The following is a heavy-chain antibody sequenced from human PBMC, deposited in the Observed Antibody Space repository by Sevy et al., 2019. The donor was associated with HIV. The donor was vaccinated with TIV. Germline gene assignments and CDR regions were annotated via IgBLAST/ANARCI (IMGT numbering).Heavy chain of an antibody. V-gene: IGHV5-51*01. Sequence: GESLKISCKGSGYSFTSYWIGWVRQMPGKGLEWMGIIYPGDSDPRYSPSFQGQVTISADKSISTAYLKWSSLKAPDTAMYYCARAFSYSSSWYPEGGWFDPWGQGTLVTVSS. J-gene: IGHJ5*02. CDR2: IYPGDSDP. D-gene: IGHD6-13*01. CDR3: ARAFSYSSSWYPEGGWFDP. CDR1: GYSFTSYW.